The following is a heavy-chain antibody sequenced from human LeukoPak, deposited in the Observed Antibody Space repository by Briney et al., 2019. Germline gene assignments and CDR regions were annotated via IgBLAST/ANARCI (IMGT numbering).Heavy chain of an antibody. V-gene: IGHV3-30*02. CDR2: IEFDGRTE. Sequence: GGSLRLSCAASGLAFSHYGMHWVRQAPGKGLEWVAFIEFDGRTEYSADSVKGRFTISRDNSKNTLYLQMNNLRPEDTALYYCTNHITVHCSRSRCSDYWGQGTLVTVSS. CDR3: TNHITVHCSRSRCSDY. D-gene: IGHD4-11*01. CDR1: GLAFSHYG. J-gene: IGHJ4*02.